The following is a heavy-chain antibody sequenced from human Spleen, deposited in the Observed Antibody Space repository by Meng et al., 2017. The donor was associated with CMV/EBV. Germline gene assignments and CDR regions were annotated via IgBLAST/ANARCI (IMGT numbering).Heavy chain of an antibody. CDR2: LNTETGDP. V-gene: IGHV7-4-1*02. Sequence: SGYIFTNYAMNWLRQAPGKGREWTGWLNTETGDPTYARAFTGRFVFSLDTSVTTAYLQINSLRPEDTAVYFCARDRYDRSGSNWFDPWGPGTLVTVSS. CDR1: GYIFTNYA. J-gene: IGHJ5*02. CDR3: ARDRYDRSGSNWFDP. D-gene: IGHD3-22*01.